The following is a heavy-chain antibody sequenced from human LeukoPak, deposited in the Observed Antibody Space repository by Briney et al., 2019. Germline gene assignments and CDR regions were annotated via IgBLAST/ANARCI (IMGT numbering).Heavy chain of an antibody. CDR2: ISYDGSNK. CDR1: GFTFSSYD. D-gene: IGHD5-18*01. Sequence: GRSLRLSCAASGFTFSSYDMHWVRQAPGKWLEWVAVISYDGSNKYYADSVKGRFTISRDNSKNTLYLQMNSLRAEDTAVYYCAKGRYTPDPWGQGTLVTVSS. V-gene: IGHV3-30*18. CDR3: AKGRYTPDP. J-gene: IGHJ5*02.